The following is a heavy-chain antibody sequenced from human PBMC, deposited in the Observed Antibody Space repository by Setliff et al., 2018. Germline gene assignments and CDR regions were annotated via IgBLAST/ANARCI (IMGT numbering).Heavy chain of an antibody. V-gene: IGHV3-33*01. J-gene: IGHJ4*02. D-gene: IGHD2-2*01. CDR3: ARSENCFSTHCSPYDY. Sequence: GGSLRLSCGASGFTFFNHAMHWVRQTPGKGLEWVAMIWSDGINKYYGASVKGRFTVSRDNSKNTLYLQMNSLRAEDTAVYYCARSENCFSTHCSPYDYWGQGTLVTVSS. CDR1: GFTFFNHA. CDR2: IWSDGINK.